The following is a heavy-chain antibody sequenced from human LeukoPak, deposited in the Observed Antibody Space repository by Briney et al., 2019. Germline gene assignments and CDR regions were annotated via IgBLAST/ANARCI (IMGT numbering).Heavy chain of an antibody. CDR1: GFIVSSHY. D-gene: IGHD3-3*01. CDR3: ARALTYYDVWSAYYFDS. J-gene: IGHJ4*02. Sequence: GGSLRLSCAVSGFIVSSHYMTWVRQAPGKGLRWASVFITGSSTYYADSVKGRFIISRQNSKNMLYLQMNSLRVEDTAVYYCARALTYYDVWSAYYFDSWGQGTLVPVSS. V-gene: IGHV3-53*01. CDR2: FITGSST.